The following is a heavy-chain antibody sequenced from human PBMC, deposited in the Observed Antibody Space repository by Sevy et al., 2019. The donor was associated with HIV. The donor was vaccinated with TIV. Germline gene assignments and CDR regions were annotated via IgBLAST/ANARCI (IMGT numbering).Heavy chain of an antibody. V-gene: IGHV4-39*01. Sequence: SETLSLTCTVSGGSINSNSYYWGWIRQPPGKGLEWIGSIYYSGSTYYNTSLKSRVTISVDTSNNQFSLKLRCVTAADTAVYYCARRWIVVVARAFDIWGQGTMVTVSS. CDR2: IYYSGST. D-gene: IGHD2-15*01. CDR3: ARRWIVVVARAFDI. CDR1: GGSINSNSYY. J-gene: IGHJ3*02.